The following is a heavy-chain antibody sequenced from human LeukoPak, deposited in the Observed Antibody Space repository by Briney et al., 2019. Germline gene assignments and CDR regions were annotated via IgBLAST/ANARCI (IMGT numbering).Heavy chain of an antibody. CDR2: ISYNSDTI. Sequence: GRSLRLSCAASGFTFDDYAMHRVRQAPGKGLEWVSGISYNSDTIAYADSVKSRFTISRDNAKNSLYLQMNSLRAEDTALYYCAKDYCGGDCYSGWYFDLWGRGTLVTVSS. D-gene: IGHD2-21*02. CDR3: AKDYCGGDCYSGWYFDL. CDR1: GFTFDDYA. J-gene: IGHJ2*01. V-gene: IGHV3-9*01.